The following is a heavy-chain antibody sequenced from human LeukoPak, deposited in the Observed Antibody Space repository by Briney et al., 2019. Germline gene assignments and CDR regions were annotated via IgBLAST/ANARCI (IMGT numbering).Heavy chain of an antibody. V-gene: IGHV5-51*01. CDR1: GYSFSSYW. Sequence: GESLKISCQGSGYSFSSYWIGWVRQMPGKAPEWMGVIYPGDSDTRYRPPFQGQLTMSADKSTNTAYLQWRSLRASDSAMYYCARQGHIVGGGWFDPWGQGTLVTVSS. CDR3: ARQGHIVGGGWFDP. CDR2: IYPGDSDT. J-gene: IGHJ5*02. D-gene: IGHD2-15*01.